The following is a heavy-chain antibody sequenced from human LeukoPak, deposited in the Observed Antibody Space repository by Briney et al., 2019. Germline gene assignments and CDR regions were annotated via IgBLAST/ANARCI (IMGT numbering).Heavy chain of an antibody. J-gene: IGHJ5*02. CDR3: GRDVGP. Sequence: PGGSLRLSCAASGFTFSSYGMHWVRQAPGKGLEWVAFIRYDGSNKYYADSVKGRFTISRDSSKNTMYLQMNSLRVEDTAMYYCGRDVGPWGQGTLVTVPS. CDR2: IRYDGSNK. CDR1: GFTFSSYG. V-gene: IGHV3-30*02.